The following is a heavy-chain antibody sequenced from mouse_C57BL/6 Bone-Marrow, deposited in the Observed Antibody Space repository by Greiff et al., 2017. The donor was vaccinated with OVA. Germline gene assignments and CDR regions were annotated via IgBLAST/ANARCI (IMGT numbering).Heavy chain of an antibody. J-gene: IGHJ4*01. CDR3: ARWIYYDYDGAMDY. Sequence: EVQLQQSGPELVKPGASVKISCKASGYTFTDYYMNWVKQSHGKSLEWIGDINPNNGGTSYNQKFKGKATLTVDKSSSTAYMELRSLTSEDSADYYWARWIYYDYDGAMDYWGQGTSVTVSS. CDR1: GYTFTDYY. V-gene: IGHV1-26*01. CDR2: INPNNGGT. D-gene: IGHD2-4*01.